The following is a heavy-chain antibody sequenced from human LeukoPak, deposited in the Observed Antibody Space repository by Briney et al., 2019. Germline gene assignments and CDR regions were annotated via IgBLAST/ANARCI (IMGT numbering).Heavy chain of an antibody. CDR2: IKQDGSEK. CDR1: GFTFSSYW. CDR3: ARDQRYCSSSSCPWEPFDY. D-gene: IGHD2-2*01. V-gene: IGHV3-7*05. Sequence: GGSLRLSWAASGFTFSSYWMSWVCHAPGKGLERVAKIKQDGSEKYYVDSVKGRFTISRDNAKNSLYLQMNSLRAEDTAVYYCARDQRYCSSSSCPWEPFDYWGQGTLVTVSS. J-gene: IGHJ4*02.